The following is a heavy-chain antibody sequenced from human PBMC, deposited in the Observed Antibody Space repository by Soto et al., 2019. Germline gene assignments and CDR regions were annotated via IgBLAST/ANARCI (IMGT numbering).Heavy chain of an antibody. CDR2: ITGPGRST. D-gene: IGHD4-17*01. Sequence: EVQLLESGGGLVQPGGSLRLSCAPSGFTFSNYAMNWVRQAPGKGLEWVSAITGPGRSTYYADSVKGRFTISRDNSKNTLYLQMSTLRVEDTGVYYCATFVGDYGGGEFFQHWGRGTLVIVCS. CDR3: ATFVGDYGGGEFFQH. CDR1: GFTFSNYA. V-gene: IGHV3-23*01. J-gene: IGHJ1*01.